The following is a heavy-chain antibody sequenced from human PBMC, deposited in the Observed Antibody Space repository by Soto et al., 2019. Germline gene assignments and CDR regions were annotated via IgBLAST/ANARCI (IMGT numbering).Heavy chain of an antibody. D-gene: IGHD6-19*01. CDR3: PKSKSSGWLNY. V-gene: IGHV3-23*01. CDR2: ISGSGGST. J-gene: IGHJ4*02. CDR1: GFTFSRHA. Sequence: GGSLRLSCAASGFTFSRHAMSWVRQAPGKGLEWVSAISGSGGSTYYADSVEGRCTISRDNTKNTLYLQMNTLRAEDTAVYYCPKSKSSGWLNYWGQGTRVTVSS.